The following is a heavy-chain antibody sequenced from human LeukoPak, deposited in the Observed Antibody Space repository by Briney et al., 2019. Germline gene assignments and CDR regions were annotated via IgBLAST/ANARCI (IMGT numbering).Heavy chain of an antibody. D-gene: IGHD2-21*02. Sequence: TSETLSLTCSVSGFSISRGFYWGWIRRPPGKGLEWIGNIHYSGETYFNPSLKSRLTMSVDTSKNKFSLNLSSVTAADTAIYYCASDAPGLLGYWGQGTLVTVSS. V-gene: IGHV4-38-2*02. CDR2: IHYSGET. J-gene: IGHJ4*02. CDR1: GFSISRGFY. CDR3: ASDAPGLLGY.